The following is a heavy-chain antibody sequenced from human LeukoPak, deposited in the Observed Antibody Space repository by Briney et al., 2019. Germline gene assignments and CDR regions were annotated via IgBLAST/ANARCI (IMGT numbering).Heavy chain of an antibody. J-gene: IGHJ4*02. D-gene: IGHD6-13*01. CDR2: ISGSGGST. Sequence: GGSLRLSCAASGFTFSSYAMSWVRQAPGKGLEWVSAISGSGGSTYYADSVKGRFTISRDNSKNTLYLQMNSLRAEDTAVYYCARDSGVWYSSSRYFDYWGQGTLVTVSS. CDR1: GFTFSSYA. CDR3: ARDSGVWYSSSRYFDY. V-gene: IGHV3-23*01.